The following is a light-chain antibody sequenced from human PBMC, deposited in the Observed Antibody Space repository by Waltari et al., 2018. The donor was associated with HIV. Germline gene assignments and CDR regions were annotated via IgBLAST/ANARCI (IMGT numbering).Light chain of an antibody. CDR1: DLTHYEY. J-gene: IGLJ2*01. CDR2: EVS. Sequence: QSALPQPASVSGSPGQSITISCDLTHYEYVSWYQRHPGKAPKVIIYEVSNRPSGLSNRFSGSKSGNTATLTISGLQPEDEADYFCTSYITSATPVFGRGTKVTVL. V-gene: IGLV2-14*01. CDR3: TSYITSATPV.